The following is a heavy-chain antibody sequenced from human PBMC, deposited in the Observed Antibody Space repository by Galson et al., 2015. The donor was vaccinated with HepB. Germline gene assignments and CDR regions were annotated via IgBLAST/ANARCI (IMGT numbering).Heavy chain of an antibody. D-gene: IGHD5-24*01. CDR3: ATERDGNNVPYAFDI. CDR1: GFTFLNSG. CDR2: IVVGSGDT. J-gene: IGHJ3*02. Sequence: SVKVSCKASGFTFLNSGVQWVRQAGGRRLEWIGYIVVGSGDTNYIQKFQERVTLTRDMSTGTVYMELSSLTSEDTAVYYCATERDGNNVPYAFDIWGQGTMVTVSS. V-gene: IGHV1-58*01.